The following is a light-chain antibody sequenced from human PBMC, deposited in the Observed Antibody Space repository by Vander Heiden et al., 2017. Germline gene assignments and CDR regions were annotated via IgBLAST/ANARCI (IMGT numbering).Light chain of an antibody. CDR1: QSLSSN. V-gene: IGKV3-15*01. CDR2: GAS. CDR3: QQYNKWPPLT. J-gene: IGKJ4*01. Sequence: EIVMTQSPATLSVSPGERATLSCRASQSLSSNLAWYQQKPGQAPRLLIYGASTRATGIQARFSGSGSGTEFTLTISSLQSEDFAVYYCQQYNKWPPLTFGGGTKVEIK.